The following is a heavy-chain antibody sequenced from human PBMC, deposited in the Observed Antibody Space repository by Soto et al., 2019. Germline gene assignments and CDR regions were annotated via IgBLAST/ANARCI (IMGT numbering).Heavy chain of an antibody. Sequence: QVQHVQSGPEVKTPGASVKVSCKASGYSFSDYILHWVRQAPGQGLEWLGWIDADNGNSKSAQKFQGRVTLSRDKSANIAYLELSTLRSADTAVYFCARCVSVPRRLPLGYWGQGTVVVVSS. CDR1: GYSFSDYI. CDR2: IDADNGNS. J-gene: IGHJ4*02. CDR3: ARCVSVPRRLPLGY. V-gene: IGHV1-3*01. D-gene: IGHD2-2*01.